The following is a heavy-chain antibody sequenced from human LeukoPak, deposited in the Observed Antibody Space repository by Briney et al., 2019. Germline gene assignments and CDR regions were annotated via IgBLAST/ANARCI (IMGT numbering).Heavy chain of an antibody. D-gene: IGHD6-13*01. CDR1: GASISSDY. Sequence: SQTLSLTCTVSGASISSDYWNWIRQPPGKGLEWIGYIYYSGSTNYNPSLKSRVTISVDTSKNQFSLKLSSVTAADTAVYYCAVMYSSSWYWFDPWGQGTLVTVSS. V-gene: IGHV4-59*08. CDR3: AVMYSSSWYWFDP. CDR2: IYYSGST. J-gene: IGHJ5*02.